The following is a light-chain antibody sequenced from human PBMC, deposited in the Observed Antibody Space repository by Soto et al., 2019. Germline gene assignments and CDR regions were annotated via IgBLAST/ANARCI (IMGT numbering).Light chain of an antibody. CDR1: QSVSNN. J-gene: IGKJ2*01. CDR3: QQYNDWPHT. CDR2: GAS. V-gene: IGKV3-15*01. Sequence: EIVMTQSPATLSVSPGERATLSCRASQSVSNNLAWYQQKRGQAPRLLIYGASNRATGLPPRFSGSGSGTEFTLTISSLQFEDFAVYYCQQYNDWPHTFGQGTKLEIK.